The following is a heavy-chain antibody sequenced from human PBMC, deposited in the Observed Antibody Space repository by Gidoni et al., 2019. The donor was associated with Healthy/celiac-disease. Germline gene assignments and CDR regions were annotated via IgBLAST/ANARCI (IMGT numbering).Heavy chain of an antibody. D-gene: IGHD2-2*01. CDR2: IYWDDDK. CDR3: APLSSDCSSTSCYSDWFDP. V-gene: IGHV2-5*02. J-gene: IGHJ5*02. Sequence: QITLKESGPTLVKPTQTLTLTCTFPGFSLSTSGVGVGWIRQPPGKALEWLALIYWDDDKRYSPSLKSRLTITKDTSKNQVVLTMTNMDPVDTATYYCAPLSSDCSSTSCYSDWFDPWGQGTLVTVSS. CDR1: GFSLSTSGVG.